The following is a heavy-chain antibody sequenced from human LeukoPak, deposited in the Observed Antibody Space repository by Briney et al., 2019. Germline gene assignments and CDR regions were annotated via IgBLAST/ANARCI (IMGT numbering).Heavy chain of an antibody. D-gene: IGHD4-17*01. CDR2: IRGSGDYT. Sequence: GGSLRLSCAGSGFTLSTYGMTWVRQAPGKGLEWVSSIRGSGDYTDYADSVRGRFTISRDNSKNTLHLHMNSLSAEDTAVYFCGRAPHGDYVGAFEFWGQGTLVTVSS. V-gene: IGHV3-23*01. J-gene: IGHJ3*01. CDR3: GRAPHGDYVGAFEF. CDR1: GFTLSTYG.